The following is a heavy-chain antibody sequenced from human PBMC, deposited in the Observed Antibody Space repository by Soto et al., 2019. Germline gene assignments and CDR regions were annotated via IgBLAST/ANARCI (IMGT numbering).Heavy chain of an antibody. V-gene: IGHV5-10-1*01. CDR1: GYSFTTFW. J-gene: IGHJ5*02. D-gene: IGHD2-21*01. Sequence: PWESLKISCTGFGYSFTTFWISWVRQMPGKGLEWMGTIDPRDSYTSYSPSFQGHVTISADKSIGTAYLHWGSLQASDTAMYFCARLFCTSGSHCDSWFDPWGQGTLVTVSS. CDR2: IDPRDSYT. CDR3: ARLFCTSGSHCDSWFDP.